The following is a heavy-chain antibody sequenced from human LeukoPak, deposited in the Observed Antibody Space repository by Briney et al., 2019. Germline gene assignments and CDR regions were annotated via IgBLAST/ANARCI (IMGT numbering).Heavy chain of an antibody. Sequence: GGSLRLSCAASGFTVSSNYMSWVRQAPGKGLEWVSVIYSGGSTYYADSVKGRFTISRDNSKNTLYLQMNSLRAEDTAVYYCAKEPSYYYGSGSHFDYWGQGTLVTVSS. J-gene: IGHJ4*02. V-gene: IGHV3-53*01. CDR3: AKEPSYYYGSGSHFDY. D-gene: IGHD3-10*01. CDR2: IYSGGST. CDR1: GFTVSSNY.